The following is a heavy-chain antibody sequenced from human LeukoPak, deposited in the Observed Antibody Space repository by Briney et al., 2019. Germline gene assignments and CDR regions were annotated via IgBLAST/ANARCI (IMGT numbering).Heavy chain of an antibody. CDR2: ISSSGSTI. CDR1: GFTFSDYY. V-gene: IGHV3-11*01. CDR3: ARDKVVGATHSDY. Sequence: GGSLRLSCAASGFTFSDYYMSWIRQAPGKGLEWVSYISSSGSTIYYADSVKGRFTISRDNAKNSLYLQMNSLRAEDTAVYYCARDKVVGATHSDYWDQGTLVTVSS. J-gene: IGHJ4*02. D-gene: IGHD1-26*01.